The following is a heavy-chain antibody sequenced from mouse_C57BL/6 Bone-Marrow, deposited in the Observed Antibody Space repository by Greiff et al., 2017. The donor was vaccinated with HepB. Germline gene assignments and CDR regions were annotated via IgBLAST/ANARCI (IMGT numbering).Heavy chain of an antibody. CDR2: IEPETGGT. CDR1: GYTFTDYE. V-gene: IGHV1-15*01. CDR3: TRRDLLWDY. Sequence: VKLQESGAELVRPGASVTLSCKASGYTFTDYEMHWVKQTPVHGLEWIGAIEPETGGTAYNQKFKGKAILTADKSSSTAYMELRSLTSEDSAVYYCTRRDLLWDYWGQGTTLTVSS. J-gene: IGHJ2*01. D-gene: IGHD2-1*01.